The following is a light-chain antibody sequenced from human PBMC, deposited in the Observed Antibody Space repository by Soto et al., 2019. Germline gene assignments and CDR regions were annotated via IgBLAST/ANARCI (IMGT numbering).Light chain of an antibody. V-gene: IGLV1-40*01. J-gene: IGLJ3*02. CDR1: SSNIGAGYD. Sequence: QLVLTQPPSVSGAPGQRVTISCTGSSSNIGAGYDVHWYQQLPGTAPKLLIYGNSNRPSGVPDRFSGSKSGTSASLAITGLQAEDEADYYRQSYDSSLRGVFGGGTKLTVL. CDR2: GNS. CDR3: QSYDSSLRGV.